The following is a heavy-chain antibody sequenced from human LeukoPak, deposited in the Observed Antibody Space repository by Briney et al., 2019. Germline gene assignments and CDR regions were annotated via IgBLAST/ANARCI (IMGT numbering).Heavy chain of an antibody. CDR1: VGSLRRGGYY. J-gene: IGHJ5*02. V-gene: IGHV4-30-2*01. CDR2: FYHSGST. Sequence: SHTLSLTCTVSVGSLRRGGYYWSWIRQPPGKGLEWIGYFYHSGSTYYNPSLKSRVTISVDRSKNQFSLKLSSVTAADTAVYYCARHHSGDWVDTWGQGTLVTVSS. D-gene: IGHD6-25*01. CDR3: ARHHSGDWVDT.